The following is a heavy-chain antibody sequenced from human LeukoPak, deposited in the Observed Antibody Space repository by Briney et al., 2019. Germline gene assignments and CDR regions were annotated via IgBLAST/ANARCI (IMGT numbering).Heavy chain of an antibody. CDR3: ASSGLRFLEWLLPSGY. Sequence: ASVKVSCKASGYTFTGYYMHWERQAPGQGLEWMGRINPNSGGTNYAQKFQGRVTMTRDTSISTAYMELSRLRSDDTAVYYCASSGLRFLEWLLPSGYWVQGTMVTVSS. CDR2: INPNSGGT. D-gene: IGHD3-3*01. J-gene: IGHJ4*02. V-gene: IGHV1-2*06. CDR1: GYTFTGYY.